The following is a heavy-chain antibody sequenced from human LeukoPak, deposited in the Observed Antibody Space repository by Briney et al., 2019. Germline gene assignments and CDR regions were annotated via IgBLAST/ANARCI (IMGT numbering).Heavy chain of an antibody. V-gene: IGHV1-2*02. CDR2: INPNSGGT. CDR3: ARDSRPIFEWQQLGGDY. Sequence: ASVKVSCKASGHTFTGYYMHWVRQAPGQGLEWMGWINPNSGGTNYAQKFQGRVTMTRDTSISTAYMELSMLRSDDTAVYYCARDSRPIFEWQQLGGDYWGQGTLVTVSS. D-gene: IGHD6-13*01. J-gene: IGHJ4*02. CDR1: GHTFTGYY.